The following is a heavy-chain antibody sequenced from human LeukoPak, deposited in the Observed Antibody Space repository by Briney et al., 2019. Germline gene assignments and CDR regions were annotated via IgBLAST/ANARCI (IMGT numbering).Heavy chain of an antibody. J-gene: IGHJ4*02. CDR1: GFTFSSYA. D-gene: IGHD4-17*01. CDR3: AKDPPLTTTVTYLMGDY. CDR2: ISGSGGST. V-gene: IGHV3-23*01. Sequence: PGGSLRLSCAASGFTFSSYAMSWVRQAPGKGLEWVSAISGSGGSTYYADSVKGRFTISRDNSKNTLYLQMNSLRAEDTAVYYCAKDPPLTTTVTYLMGDYWGQGTPVTVSS.